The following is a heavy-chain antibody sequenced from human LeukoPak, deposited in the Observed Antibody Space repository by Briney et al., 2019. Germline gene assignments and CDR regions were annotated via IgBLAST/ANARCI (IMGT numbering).Heavy chain of an antibody. J-gene: IGHJ4*02. Sequence: GGSLRLSCAASGFTVSNNYMIWVRQAPGQGLEWVSVLYTGGITYYGDSVKGRFTISRDESNNTLYLQMNSLRADDTAVYYCAREGGNGLPLGSLDSWGQGTLVTVSS. CDR3: AREGGNGLPLGSLDS. CDR1: GFTVSNNY. V-gene: IGHV3-53*01. D-gene: IGHD7-27*01. CDR2: LYTGGIT.